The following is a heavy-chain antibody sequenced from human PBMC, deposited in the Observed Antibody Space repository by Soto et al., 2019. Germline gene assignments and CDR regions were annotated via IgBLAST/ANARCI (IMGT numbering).Heavy chain of an antibody. V-gene: IGHV3-30-3*01. CDR2: ISYDGSNK. Sequence: QVQLVESGGGVVQPGRSLRLSCAASGFTFSSYAMHWVRQAPGKGLEWVAVISYDGSNKYYADSVKGRFTISRDNSKNTLYLQMNSLRAEETAVYYCARMIARVGSGEYYYDSSAKGPVKDYWGQGTLVNVSS. CDR3: ARMIARVGSGEYYYDSSAKGPVKDY. J-gene: IGHJ4*02. CDR1: GFTFSSYA. D-gene: IGHD3-22*01.